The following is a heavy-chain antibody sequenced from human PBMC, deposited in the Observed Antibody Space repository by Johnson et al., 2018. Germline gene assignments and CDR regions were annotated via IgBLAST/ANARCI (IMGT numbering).Heavy chain of an antibody. J-gene: IGHJ2*01. CDR1: GFTFSGYW. V-gene: IGHV3-7*01. CDR3: ARFYLRNFDL. Sequence: VQLVESGGGLVQXGGSXRLXCAASGFTFSGYWMSWVRQAPGKGLEWVANIKQHGSETYYVDSVKGRFTISRDNARNSLYLQMNILRAEDTAVFYCARFYLRNFDLWGRGTLVTVSS. CDR2: IKQHGSET.